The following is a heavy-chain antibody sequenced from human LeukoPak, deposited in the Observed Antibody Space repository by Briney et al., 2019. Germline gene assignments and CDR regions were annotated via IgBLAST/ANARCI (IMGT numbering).Heavy chain of an antibody. CDR3: AKERQWLVLRTDAFDI. J-gene: IGHJ3*02. CDR2: IWYDGSNK. Sequence: PGGSLRLSCAASGFTFSSYGMHWVRQAPGKGLEWVAVIWYDGSNKYYADSVEGRFTISRDNSKNTLYLQMNSLRAEDTAVYYCAKERQWLVLRTDAFDIWGQGTMVTVSS. CDR1: GFTFSSYG. D-gene: IGHD6-19*01. V-gene: IGHV3-33*06.